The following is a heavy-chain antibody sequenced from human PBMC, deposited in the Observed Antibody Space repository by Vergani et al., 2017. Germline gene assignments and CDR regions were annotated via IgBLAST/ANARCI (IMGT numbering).Heavy chain of an antibody. V-gene: IGHV3-7*01. CDR2: IKQDGSEK. CDR1: GFTFSSYW. CDR3: ARVGYYDSSGKTTYFDY. J-gene: IGHJ4*02. D-gene: IGHD3-22*01. Sequence: EVQLVESGGGLVQPGGSLRLSCAASGFTFSSYWMSWVRQAPGKGLEWVANIKQDGSEKYYVDSVKGRFTISRDNAKNSLYLQMNSLRAEDTAVYYCARVGYYDSSGKTTYFDYWGQGTLVTVSS.